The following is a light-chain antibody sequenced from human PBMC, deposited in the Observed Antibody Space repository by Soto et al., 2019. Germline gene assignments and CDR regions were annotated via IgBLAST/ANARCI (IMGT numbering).Light chain of an antibody. CDR1: SSDVGGYNY. J-gene: IGLJ3*02. CDR2: EVT. Sequence: TEPGSATVYSGLAVTISKTETSSDVGGYNYVSWYQQYPGRAPKLMIYEVTKRPSGVPDRFSGSKSGNTASLTVSGLQAEDEADYYCSSYAASNNFYFVFGGGTKVTVL. CDR3: SSYAASNNFYFV. V-gene: IGLV2-8*01.